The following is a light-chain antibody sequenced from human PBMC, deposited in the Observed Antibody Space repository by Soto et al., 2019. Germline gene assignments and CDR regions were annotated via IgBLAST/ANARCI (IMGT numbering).Light chain of an antibody. J-gene: IGLJ2*01. CDR3: SSYAGSNNLV. V-gene: IGLV2-8*01. CDR2: EVS. Sequence: QSALAQPPSASGSPGQSVTITCTGTNSDVGTYNYVSWYQHHPGKAPKFMIYEVSKRPLGVPDRFSGSKSGNTASLTVSGLQAEDEADYYCSSYAGSNNLVFGGGTQLIVL. CDR1: NSDVGTYNY.